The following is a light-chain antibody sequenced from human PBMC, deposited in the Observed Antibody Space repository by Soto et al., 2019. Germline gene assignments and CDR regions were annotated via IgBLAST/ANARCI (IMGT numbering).Light chain of an antibody. CDR3: AGWDDSLSGVV. V-gene: IGLV1-47*01. CDR1: NSNIGSNS. J-gene: IGLJ2*01. Sequence: QSVLTQPPSAFGTPGQRVTISCSGSNSNIGSNSVYWFQQLPGTAPKLLIYRNNQRPSGVPDRFSGSKSGTSASLAISGLRSEDEADYYCAGWDDSLSGVVFAGGTKLTVL. CDR2: RNN.